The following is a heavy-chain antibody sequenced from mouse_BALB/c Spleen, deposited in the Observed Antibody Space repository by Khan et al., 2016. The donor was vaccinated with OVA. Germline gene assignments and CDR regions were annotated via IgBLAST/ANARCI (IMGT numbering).Heavy chain of an antibody. CDR2: IWSDGST. J-gene: IGHJ4*01. Sequence: QMQLEESGPGLVAPSQSLSITCTISGFSLTNYGVHWVRQPPGKGLEWLVVIWSDGSTTYNSALKSRLTISKDNSKSQVFLKMNSLQTGDTASYFCARQPYLHYIILDYWGQGTSVTVSA. CDR1: GFSLTNYG. D-gene: IGHD1-2*01. V-gene: IGHV2-6-1*01. CDR3: ARQPYLHYIILDY.